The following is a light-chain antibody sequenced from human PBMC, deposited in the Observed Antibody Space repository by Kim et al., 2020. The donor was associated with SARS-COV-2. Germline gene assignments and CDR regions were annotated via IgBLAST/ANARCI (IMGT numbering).Light chain of an antibody. V-gene: IGKV1-27*01. J-gene: IGKJ1*01. CDR2: AAS. CDR1: EDISNY. Sequence: SASVGHGVTITCPASEDISNYLAWYQQRPGKVPKLLFYAASTVQPGVPSRFRGAGSGTDFTLTLGTLQPEKVATYYCRKYYSDPSFGQGAKVDIK. CDR3: RKYYSDPS.